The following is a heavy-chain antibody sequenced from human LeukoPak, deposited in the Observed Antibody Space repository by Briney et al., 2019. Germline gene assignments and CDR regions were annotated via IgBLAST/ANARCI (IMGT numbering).Heavy chain of an antibody. J-gene: IGHJ4*02. V-gene: IGHV2-5*02. CDR2: IYWDDDK. Sequence: SGPTLVKPTQTLTLTCTFSGFSLSTSGVGVGWIRQPPGKALEWLALIYWDDDKRYSPSLKSRLTITKDTSKNQVVLTMTNMDPVDTATYYCARIEENCSSTSCSMYYFDYWGQGTLVTVSS. CDR1: GFSLSTSGVG. CDR3: ARIEENCSSTSCSMYYFDY. D-gene: IGHD2-2*01.